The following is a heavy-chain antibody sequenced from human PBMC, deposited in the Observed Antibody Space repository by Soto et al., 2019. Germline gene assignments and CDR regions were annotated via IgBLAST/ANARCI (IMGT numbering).Heavy chain of an antibody. D-gene: IGHD3-22*01. V-gene: IGHV1-58*01. CDR1: GFTFTSSA. J-gene: IGHJ5*02. CDR2: IVVGSGNT. CDR3: AADPVDSSGYYGGWFDP. Sequence: QMQLVQSGPEVKKPGTSVKVSCKASGFTFTSSAVQWVRQARGQRLEWIGWIVVGSGNTNYAQKFQERVTITRDMSTSTAYMELSSLRSEDTAVYYCAADPVDSSGYYGGWFDPWGQGTLVTVSS.